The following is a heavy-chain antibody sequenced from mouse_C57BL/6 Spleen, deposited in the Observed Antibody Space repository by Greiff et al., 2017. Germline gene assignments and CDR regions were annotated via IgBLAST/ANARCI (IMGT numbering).Heavy chain of an antibody. V-gene: IGHV1-50*01. D-gene: IGHD2-12*01. CDR1: GYTFTSYW. Sequence: QVQLQQPGAELVKPGASVKLSCKASGYTFTSYWMQWVKQRPGQGLEWIGEIDPSDSYTNYNQKFKGKATLTVDTSSSTAYMQLSSLTSEDSAVYCCALRGRRYYAMDYWGQGTSVTVSS. J-gene: IGHJ4*01. CDR3: ALRGRRYYAMDY. CDR2: IDPSDSYT.